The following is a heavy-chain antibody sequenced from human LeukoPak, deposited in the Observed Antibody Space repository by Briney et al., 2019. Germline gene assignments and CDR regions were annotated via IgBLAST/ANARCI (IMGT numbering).Heavy chain of an antibody. D-gene: IGHD2-15*01. J-gene: IGHJ5*02. CDR1: GGSISSYY. V-gene: IGHV4-59*01. CDR2: IYYSGST. CDR3: ARRYCSGGSCYSAWFDP. Sequence: SETLSLTCTVSGGSISSYYWSWIRQPPGKGLEWIGYIYYSGSTNYNSSLKSRVTISVDTSKNQFSLKLSSVTAADTAVYYCARRYCSGGSCYSAWFDPWGQGTLVTVSS.